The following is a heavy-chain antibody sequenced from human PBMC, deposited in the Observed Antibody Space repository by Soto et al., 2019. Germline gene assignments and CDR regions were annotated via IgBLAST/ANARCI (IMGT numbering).Heavy chain of an antibody. V-gene: IGHV3-30-3*01. CDR3: ARDRTNYDLCSGYYGYYYYYGMDV. J-gene: IGHJ6*02. Sequence: RGSLRLSCAASGLTFSSYAMHWVRQAPGKGLEWVAVISYDGSNKYYADSVKGRFTISRDNSKNTLYLQMNSLRAEDTAVYYCARDRTNYDLCSGYYGYYYYYGMDVWGQGTTVPVSS. CDR2: ISYDGSNK. CDR1: GLTFSSYA. D-gene: IGHD3-3*01.